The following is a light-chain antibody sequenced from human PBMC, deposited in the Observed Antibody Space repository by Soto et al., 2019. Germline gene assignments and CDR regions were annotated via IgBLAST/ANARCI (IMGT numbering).Light chain of an antibody. CDR1: SSDVGSYNL. Sequence: QSALTQPASVSGSPGQSITFSCTGTSSDVGSYNLVSWYQPPPGKAPKLMIYEVSKLPSGVSNRFSGSKSGNTASLTISRLQAEDETDYYCCSYAGSSTVVFGGGTKLTVL. CDR3: CSYAGSSTVV. J-gene: IGLJ2*01. CDR2: EVS. V-gene: IGLV2-23*02.